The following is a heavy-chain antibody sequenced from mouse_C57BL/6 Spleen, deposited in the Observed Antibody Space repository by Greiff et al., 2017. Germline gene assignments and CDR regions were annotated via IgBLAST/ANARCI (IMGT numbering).Heavy chain of an antibody. CDR2: IHPISGST. J-gene: IGHJ4*01. D-gene: IGHD2-3*01. V-gene: IGHV1-64*01. CDR1: GYTFTSYW. Sequence: VQLQQPGAELVKPGASVKLSCKASGYTFTSYWMHWVKQRPGQGLEWIGMIHPISGSTNYNEKFKSKATLTVDKSSSTAYMQLSSLTSEDSAVYDCASMNPDAMDYWGQGTSVTVSS. CDR3: ASMNPDAMDY.